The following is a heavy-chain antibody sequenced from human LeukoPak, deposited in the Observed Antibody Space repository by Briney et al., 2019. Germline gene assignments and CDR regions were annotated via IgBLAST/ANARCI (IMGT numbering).Heavy chain of an antibody. D-gene: IGHD6-13*01. CDR1: GGSISSSSYY. V-gene: IGHV4-39*01. Sequence: PSETLSLTCTVSGGSISSSSYYWGWIRQPPGKGLEWIGSIYYSGSTYYNPSLKSRVTISVDTSKNQFSLKLSSVTAADTAVHYCARQVSAAAGEIDYWGQGTLVTVSS. CDR3: ARQVSAAAGEIDY. CDR2: IYYSGST. J-gene: IGHJ4*02.